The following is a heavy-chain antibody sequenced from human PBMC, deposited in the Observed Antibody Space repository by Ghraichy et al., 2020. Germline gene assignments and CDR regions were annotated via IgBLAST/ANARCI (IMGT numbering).Heavy chain of an antibody. V-gene: IGHV3-11*01. CDR2: ISSGGTIT. D-gene: IGHD4-17*01. Sequence: LSLTCGASGFTFSNYYMSWVRQAPGKGLEWLSYISSGGTITYSADSPQGRFTISRDNAKNSLFLEMNSLRTEDTGHYYCARLRVAGAAYYLDFWGQGIPVTVSS. CDR3: ARLRVAGAAYYLDF. CDR1: GFTFSNYY. J-gene: IGHJ4*02.